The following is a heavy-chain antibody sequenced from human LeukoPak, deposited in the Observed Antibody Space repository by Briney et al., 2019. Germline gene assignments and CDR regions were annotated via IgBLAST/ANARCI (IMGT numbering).Heavy chain of an antibody. CDR3: ARDIVVVPAAQINGFGP. J-gene: IGHJ5*02. D-gene: IGHD2-2*01. Sequence: ASVKVSCKASGYTFTSYGISWVRQAPGQGLEWMGWISAYNGNTNYAQKLQGRVTMTTNTSTNTAYMELRGLRSDDTAVYYCARDIVVVPAAQINGFGPWGQGTLVTVSS. V-gene: IGHV1-18*01. CDR1: GYTFTSYG. CDR2: ISAYNGNT.